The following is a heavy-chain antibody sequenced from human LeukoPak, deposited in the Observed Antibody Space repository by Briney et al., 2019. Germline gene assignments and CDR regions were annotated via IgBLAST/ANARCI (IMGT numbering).Heavy chain of an antibody. CDR1: GVSISSYY. D-gene: IGHD6-19*01. CDR3: ARVGIAVAGKVSGYFDY. Sequence: PSETLSLTCNVSGVSISSYYWSWIRQPPGKGLEWIGYIYYSGSTNYNPTLKSRVTISVDTSKNQFSLKLSSVTAADTAVYYCARVGIAVAGKVSGYFDYWGQGTLVTVSS. CDR2: IYYSGST. V-gene: IGHV4-59*01. J-gene: IGHJ4*02.